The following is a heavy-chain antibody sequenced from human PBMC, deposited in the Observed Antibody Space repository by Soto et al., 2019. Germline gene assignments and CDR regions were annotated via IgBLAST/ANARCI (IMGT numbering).Heavy chain of an antibody. V-gene: IGHV3-23*01. CDR2: ISNSGGST. CDR3: AKGRGIQLWLGGFDY. J-gene: IGHJ4*02. CDR1: GFSFSNYA. D-gene: IGHD5-18*01. Sequence: EVQLLESGGNLVQPGGSLRLSCAGSGFSFSNYAMSWVRQAPGKGLEWVSVISNSGGSTYYADSVKGRSTISRDNSKNTRDLQMDSLRAEDTAVYYCAKGRGIQLWLGGFDYWGQGTLVTVSS.